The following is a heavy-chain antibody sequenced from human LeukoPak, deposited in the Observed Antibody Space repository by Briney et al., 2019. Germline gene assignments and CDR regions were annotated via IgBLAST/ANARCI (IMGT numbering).Heavy chain of an antibody. V-gene: IGHV3-7*05. Sequence: GGSLRLSCAGSGFTLSSYWMSWVRQAPGKGLEWVANIKQDGSEKYYVDSVKGRFTISRDNAKNSLYLQMNSLRAEDTAVYYCARDRGYSTFDIWGRGTMVTVSS. CDR1: GFTLSSYW. CDR2: IKQDGSEK. J-gene: IGHJ3*02. CDR3: ARDRGYSTFDI. D-gene: IGHD5-18*01.